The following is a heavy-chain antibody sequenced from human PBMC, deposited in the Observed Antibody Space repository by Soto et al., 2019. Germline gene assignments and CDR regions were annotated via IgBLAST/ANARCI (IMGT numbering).Heavy chain of an antibody. V-gene: IGHV1-18*01. J-gene: IGHJ4*02. CDR2: ISGYNSNT. Sequence: ASVKASCKSSGYSIANYGITWVRQAPGQGLEWMGWISGYNSNTNYAQKFEGRVTMTKDTTKSTAYLEVRSLRFDDTAVYYCGRERQWEPVLYWGQGTPVTVSS. D-gene: IGHD1-26*01. CDR3: GRERQWEPVLY. CDR1: GYSIANYG.